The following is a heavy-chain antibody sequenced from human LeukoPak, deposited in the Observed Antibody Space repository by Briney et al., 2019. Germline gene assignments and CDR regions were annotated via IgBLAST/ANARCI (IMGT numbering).Heavy chain of an antibody. CDR1: GFTFDDYA. D-gene: IGHD6-13*01. V-gene: IGHV3-9*01. CDR3: AKAVGIAAAGNWFDP. CDR2: ISWNSGSI. J-gene: IGHJ5*02. Sequence: GGSLRLSCAASGFTFDDYAMHWVRQASGKGLEWVSGISWNSGSIGYADSVKGRFTISRDNAKNSLYLQMNSLRAEDTALYYCAKAVGIAAAGNWFDPWGQGTLVTVSS.